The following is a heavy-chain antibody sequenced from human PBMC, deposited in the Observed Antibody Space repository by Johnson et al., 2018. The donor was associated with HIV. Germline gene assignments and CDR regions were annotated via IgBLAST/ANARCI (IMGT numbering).Heavy chain of an antibody. D-gene: IGHD2-8*01. CDR2: ISGSGGST. J-gene: IGHJ3*02. CDR3: AKDFGLMRGAFDM. V-gene: IGHV3-23*04. CDR1: GFTFSSYA. Sequence: MQLVESGGGVVQPGRSLRLSCAASGFTFSSYAMSWVRQAPGKGLEWVSAISGSGGSTYYADSVKGRFTISRDNSKNTLYLEMNSLRAEDTAVYYCAKDFGLMRGAFDMWGQGTMVTVSS.